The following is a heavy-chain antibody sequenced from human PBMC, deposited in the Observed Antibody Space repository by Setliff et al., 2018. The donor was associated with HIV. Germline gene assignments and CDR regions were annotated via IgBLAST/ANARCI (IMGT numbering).Heavy chain of an antibody. D-gene: IGHD4-17*01. V-gene: IGHV1-2*06. CDR1: GYTFTGYY. Sequence: ASVKVSCKTSGYTFTGYYIHWVRQAPGQGLEWMGRIGPNTGGTVYAQKFQGRVNMTRDTSTNTVYMDLSRLRSGDTALYYCARGPDGDSQYFQHWGQGTLVTVSS. CDR2: IGPNTGGT. J-gene: IGHJ1*01. CDR3: ARGPDGDSQYFQH.